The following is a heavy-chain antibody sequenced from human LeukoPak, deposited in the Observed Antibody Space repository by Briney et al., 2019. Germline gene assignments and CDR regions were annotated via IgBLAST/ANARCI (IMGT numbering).Heavy chain of an antibody. CDR1: LGPFKGYH. CDR3: ARAPGGRWEVFDY. Sequence: PSETLSLTCTVPLGPFKGYHGTWVRQSAGKGLEWIGRIYSSGTTNCNPSLKSRVTMSVDASKNQVSLKLSYETADDRAVYYCARAPGGRWEVFDYWVQGTLVTVSS. CDR2: IYSSGTT. D-gene: IGHD1-26*01. J-gene: IGHJ4*02. V-gene: IGHV4-4*07.